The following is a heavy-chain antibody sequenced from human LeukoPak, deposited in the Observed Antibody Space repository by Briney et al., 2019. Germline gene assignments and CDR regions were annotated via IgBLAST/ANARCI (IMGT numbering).Heavy chain of an antibody. V-gene: IGHV1-24*01. Sequence: GASVKVSCKVSGYTLTELSMHWVRQAPGKGLEWMGGFDPEDGETIYAQKCQGRVTMTEDTSTDTAYMELSSLRSEDTAVYYCATAPGDYGMRYYYYYMDVWGKGTTVTVSS. CDR2: FDPEDGET. CDR3: ATAPGDYGMRYYYYYMDV. CDR1: GYTLTELS. D-gene: IGHD4-17*01. J-gene: IGHJ6*03.